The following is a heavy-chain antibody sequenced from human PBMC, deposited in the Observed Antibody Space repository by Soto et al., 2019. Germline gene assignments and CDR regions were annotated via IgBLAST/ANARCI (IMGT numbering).Heavy chain of an antibody. J-gene: IGHJ4*02. D-gene: IGHD1-1*01. V-gene: IGHV4-61*01. CDR1: GGSVSGGSYF. CDR3: AREGRMGTFDY. Sequence: QVQLQESGPGLVRPSETLSLTCTVSGGSVSGGSYFWSWVRQPPGKGLEWIGYFYYSGSTKYNPSLKRRVPILEDTSKNQFSLKLNSVTAADTAVYYCAREGRMGTFDYWGQGALVTVSS. CDR2: FYYSGST.